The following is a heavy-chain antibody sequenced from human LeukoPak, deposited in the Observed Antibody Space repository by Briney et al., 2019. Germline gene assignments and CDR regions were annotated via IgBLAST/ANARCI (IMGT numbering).Heavy chain of an antibody. CDR3: ASQGPHYDFWSGYSNWFDP. CDR1: GYTFTGYY. D-gene: IGHD3-3*01. CDR2: INPNSGGT. J-gene: IGHJ5*02. Sequence: ASVKVSCKASGYTFTGYYMHWVRQAPGQGLEWMGRINPNSGGTNCAQKFQGRVTMTRDTSISTAYTELSRLRSDDTAVYYCASQGPHYDFWSGYSNWFDPWGQGTLVTVSS. V-gene: IGHV1-2*06.